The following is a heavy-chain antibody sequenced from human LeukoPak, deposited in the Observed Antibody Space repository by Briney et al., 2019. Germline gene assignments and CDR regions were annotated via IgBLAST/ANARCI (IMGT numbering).Heavy chain of an antibody. J-gene: IGHJ6*02. CDR2: INHSGST. D-gene: IGHD5-12*01. CDR3: ARASRKRLGVATISIGYYYGMDV. CDR1: GGSISSSNW. Sequence: RTSETLSLTCAVSGGSISSSNWWSWVRQPPGKGLEWIGEINHSGSTNYNPSLKSRVTISVDTSKNQFSLKLSSVTAADTAVYYCARASRKRLGVATISIGYYYGMDVWGQGTTVTVSS. V-gene: IGHV4-4*02.